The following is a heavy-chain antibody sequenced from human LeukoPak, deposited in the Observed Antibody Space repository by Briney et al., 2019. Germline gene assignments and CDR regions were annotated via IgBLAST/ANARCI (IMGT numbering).Heavy chain of an antibody. V-gene: IGHV4-59*08. CDR2: IYYSGST. Sequence: SETLSLTCAVYGGSFSGYYWSWIRQPPGKGLEWIGYIYYSGSTNYNPSLKSRVTISVDTSKNQFSLKLSSVTAADTAVYYCARHATDEYNWNDGEDFDYWGQGTLVTVSS. CDR1: GGSFSGYY. CDR3: ARHATDEYNWNDGEDFDY. J-gene: IGHJ4*02. D-gene: IGHD1-20*01.